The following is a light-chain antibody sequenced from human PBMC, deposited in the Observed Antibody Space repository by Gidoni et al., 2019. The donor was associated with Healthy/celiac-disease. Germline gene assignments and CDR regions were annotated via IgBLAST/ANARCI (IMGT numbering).Light chain of an antibody. CDR2: WAS. V-gene: IGKV4-1*01. CDR1: QSVLYSSNNKNY. J-gene: IGKJ2*01. Sequence: DIVMTQSPDSLAVSLGARATIHCKSSQSVLYSSNNKNYLAWYQQKPGQPPKLLIYWASTRASGVPDRFSGSGSGTDFTLTISSLQAEDVAVYYCQQYYSTPYTFXQXTKLEIK. CDR3: QQYYSTPYT.